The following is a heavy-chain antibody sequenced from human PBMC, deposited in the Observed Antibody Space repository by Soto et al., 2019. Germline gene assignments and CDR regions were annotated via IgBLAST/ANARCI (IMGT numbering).Heavy chain of an antibody. Sequence: EVQLVESGGGLVQPGGSLRLSCAASGFTFSSYWMSWFRQAPGKGLEWVANIKQDGSEENYVDSVKGRFTISRDNAKNAQYLQMNSLRVEDTAVYYCAREIAARLWGKGTTVTVSS. CDR3: AREIAARL. J-gene: IGHJ6*04. V-gene: IGHV3-7*01. CDR2: IKQDGSEE. CDR1: GFTFSSYW. D-gene: IGHD6-6*01.